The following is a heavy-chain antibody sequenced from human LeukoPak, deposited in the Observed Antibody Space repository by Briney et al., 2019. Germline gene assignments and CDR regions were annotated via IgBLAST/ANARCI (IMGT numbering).Heavy chain of an antibody. D-gene: IGHD6-19*01. J-gene: IGHJ4*02. CDR3: ARDSLPMAVTGPFDH. V-gene: IGHV3-74*01. CDR2: INPDGIT. Sequence: GGSLRLSCAASGFTFSTSWIHWVRQAPGKGLVWVSRINPDGITNYADSVKGRFTISRDNSKSALYLQMNSLRAEDTAIYYCARDSLPMAVTGPFDHWGQGALVTVSS. CDR1: GFTFSTSW.